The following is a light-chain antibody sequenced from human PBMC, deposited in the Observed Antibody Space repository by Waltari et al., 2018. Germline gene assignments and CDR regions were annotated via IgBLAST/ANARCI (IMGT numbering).Light chain of an antibody. J-gene: IGKJ4*01. CDR2: GAS. V-gene: IGKV1-39*01. CDR3: QQSHSTPQRT. Sequence: DIEMTKFPASLSASLVETITIPCRASQSIRTYLNWYQQVPGKAPKLLIYGASYLQNGVSARFTGSGSGTDFTLTISSLQPEDFATYYCQQSHSTPQRTFGGGTKVEIK. CDR1: QSIRTY.